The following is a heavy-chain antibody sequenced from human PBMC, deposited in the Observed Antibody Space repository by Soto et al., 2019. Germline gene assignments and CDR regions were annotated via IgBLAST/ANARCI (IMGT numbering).Heavy chain of an antibody. J-gene: IGHJ4*02. CDR3: ARAVAVPADFDY. CDR1: GYTFTGYA. V-gene: IGHV1-3*05. Sequence: QVQLVQSGGEEKKPGASVKVSCKASGYTFTGYAMHWVRQAPGQRLEWMGWINAGNGNTKYSQKFQGRVTITRDTSAGAAYMELSSLSSEDTAVYYCARAVAVPADFDYWGQGTLVTVSS. D-gene: IGHD6-19*01. CDR2: INAGNGNT.